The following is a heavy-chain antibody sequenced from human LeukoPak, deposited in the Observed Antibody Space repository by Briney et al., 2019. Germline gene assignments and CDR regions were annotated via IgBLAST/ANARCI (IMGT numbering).Heavy chain of an antibody. Sequence: KPSETLSLTCTVSSGSVNSGSYYWNWIRQPPGKGLEWIGYIYYSGSTNYNPSLKSRVTISVDTAKNQLSLKLSPVTAADTAVYYCARRAGYTGSWYEYWGQGTLVTVSS. V-gene: IGHV4-61*01. D-gene: IGHD6-13*01. J-gene: IGHJ4*02. CDR1: SGSVNSGSYY. CDR3: ARRAGYTGSWYEY. CDR2: IYYSGST.